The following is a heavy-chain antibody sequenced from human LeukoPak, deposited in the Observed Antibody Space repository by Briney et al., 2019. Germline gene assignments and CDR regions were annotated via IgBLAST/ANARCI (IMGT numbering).Heavy chain of an antibody. CDR1: GYTFTSYD. CDR3: ASSSPNDFWSGYYTGWFDP. D-gene: IGHD3-3*01. J-gene: IGHJ5*02. Sequence: GASVKVSCKASGYTFTSYDINWARQATGQGLEWMGWMNPNSGNTGYAQKFQGRVTMTRNTSISTAYMELSSLRSEDTAVYYCASSSPNDFWSGYYTGWFDPWGQGTLVTVSS. V-gene: IGHV1-8*01. CDR2: MNPNSGNT.